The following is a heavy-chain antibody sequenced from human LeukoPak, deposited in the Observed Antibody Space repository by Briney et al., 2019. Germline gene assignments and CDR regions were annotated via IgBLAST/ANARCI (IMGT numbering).Heavy chain of an antibody. Sequence: SQTLSLTCTVSGGSISSGGYYWSWIRQHPGKGLEWIGYIYYSGSTYYNPSLKSRVTISADTSKNQFSLKLSSVTAADTAVYYCAREAPQLRFDYYYGMDVWGQGTTVTVSS. CDR1: GGSISSGGYY. CDR2: IYYSGST. CDR3: AREAPQLRFDYYYGMDV. D-gene: IGHD3-10*01. V-gene: IGHV4-31*03. J-gene: IGHJ6*02.